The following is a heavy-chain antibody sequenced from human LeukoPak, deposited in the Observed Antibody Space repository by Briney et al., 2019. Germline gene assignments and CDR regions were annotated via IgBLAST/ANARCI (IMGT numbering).Heavy chain of an antibody. V-gene: IGHV3-48*03. J-gene: IGHJ5*02. CDR3: ARDQGYYDILTGINWFHP. CDR1: GFTFSSYE. CDR2: ISSSGSTI. Sequence: PGGSLGLSCAASGFTFSSYEMNWVRQAPGKGLEWVSYISSSGSTIYYADSVKGRFTISRDNAKNSLYLQMNSLRAEDTAVYYCARDQGYYDILTGINWFHPWGQGTLVTVSS. D-gene: IGHD3-9*01.